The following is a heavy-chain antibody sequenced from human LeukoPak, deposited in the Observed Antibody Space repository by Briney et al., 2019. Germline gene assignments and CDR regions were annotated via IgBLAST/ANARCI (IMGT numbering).Heavy chain of an antibody. CDR1: GFTFSSYS. Sequence: PGGSLRLPCAASGFTFSSYSMNWVRQAPGKGLEWVSYISSSSSTIYYADSVKGRFTISRDNAKNSLYLQMNSLRAEDTAVYYCAFGAVPDAFDIWGQGTMVTVSS. J-gene: IGHJ3*02. V-gene: IGHV3-48*01. CDR2: ISSSSSTI. CDR3: AFGAVPDAFDI. D-gene: IGHD3-3*01.